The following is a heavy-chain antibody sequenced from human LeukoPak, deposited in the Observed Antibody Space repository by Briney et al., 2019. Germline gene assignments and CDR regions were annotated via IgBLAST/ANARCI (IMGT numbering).Heavy chain of an antibody. CDR2: VNPKSGVT. Sequence: ASVKVSCKASGYTFTAYYMHWVRQAPGQGLEWMGWVNPKSGVTNYAQKFQDRVTMTRDTSISTAYMELSRLGSDDTAIYYCADSLQDGSHWGQGTLVTVSS. D-gene: IGHD1-26*01. CDR3: ADSLQDGSH. J-gene: IGHJ4*02. CDR1: GYTFTAYY. V-gene: IGHV1-2*02.